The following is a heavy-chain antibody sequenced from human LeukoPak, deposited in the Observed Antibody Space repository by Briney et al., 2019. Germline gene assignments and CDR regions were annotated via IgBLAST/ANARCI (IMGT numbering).Heavy chain of an antibody. CDR2: IYYSGST. CDR3: ARGFQIGTGEGFDY. V-gene: IGHV4-59*01. D-gene: IGHD7-27*01. CDR1: GGSFSGYY. J-gene: IGHJ4*02. Sequence: SETLSLTCAVYGGSFSGYYWSWIRQPPGKGLEWIGYIYYSGSTNYNPSLKSRVTISVDTSKNQFPLKLSSVTAADTAVYYCARGFQIGTGEGFDYWGQGTLVTVSS.